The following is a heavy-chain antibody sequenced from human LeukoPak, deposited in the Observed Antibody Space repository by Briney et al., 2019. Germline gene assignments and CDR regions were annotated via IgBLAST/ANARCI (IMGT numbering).Heavy chain of an antibody. CDR1: GGSISSGDYY. D-gene: IGHD3-10*01. CDR3: ARDKSITMVRGVISYGMDV. Sequence: SETLSLTCTVSGGSISSGDYYWSWIRQPPGKGLEWIGYIYYSGSTYYNPSLKSRVTISVDTSKNQFSLKLNPVTAATTAVYYCARDKSITMVRGVISYGMDVWGQGTTVTVSS. V-gene: IGHV4-30-4*01. CDR2: IYYSGST. J-gene: IGHJ6*02.